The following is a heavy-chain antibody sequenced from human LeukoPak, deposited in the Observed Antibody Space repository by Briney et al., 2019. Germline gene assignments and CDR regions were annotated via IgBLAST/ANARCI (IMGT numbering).Heavy chain of an antibody. CDR1: GLNFGESA. CDR3: AKESGKFNY. CDR2: ISADGGSA. D-gene: IGHD3-10*01. V-gene: IGHV3-43*02. J-gene: IGHJ4*02. Sequence: GGSLRLSCVASGLNFGESAMHWVRQAPGKGLEWVSLISADGGSAFSADSVKGRFSISRDNSKNSLYLQMDSLRSEDTAMYYCAKESGKFNYWGQGTLVVVSS.